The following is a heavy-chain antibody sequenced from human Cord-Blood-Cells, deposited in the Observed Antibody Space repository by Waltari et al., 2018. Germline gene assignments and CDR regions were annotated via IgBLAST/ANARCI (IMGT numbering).Heavy chain of an antibody. CDR3: AAIWGPDAFDI. D-gene: IGHD7-27*01. CDR1: GFTFTSSA. V-gene: IGHV1-58*01. CDR2: IVVGSGNT. J-gene: IGHJ3*02. Sequence: QMQLVQSGPEVKKPGTSVKVSCKASGFTFTSSAVQWVRQARGQRLEWIGWIVVGSGNTNYAQKFKERVTITRDMSTSTAYMELSSLRSEDTAVYYCAAIWGPDAFDIWGQGTMVTVSS.